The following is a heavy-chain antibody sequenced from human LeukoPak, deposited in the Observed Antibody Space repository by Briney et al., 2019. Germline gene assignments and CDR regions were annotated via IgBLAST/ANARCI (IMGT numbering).Heavy chain of an antibody. V-gene: IGHV3-7*01. CDR2: IKEDGSET. CDR3: ARDRSYNDAFDI. D-gene: IGHD1-26*01. Sequence: GGSLRLSCAASGLIFSNYWMTWVRQAPGKGLEWVANIKEDGSETYYVDSVKGRFTISRDNDKNTLYLQMNSLRAEDTAVYYCARDRSYNDAFDIWGQGTMVTVSS. J-gene: IGHJ3*02. CDR1: GLIFSNYW.